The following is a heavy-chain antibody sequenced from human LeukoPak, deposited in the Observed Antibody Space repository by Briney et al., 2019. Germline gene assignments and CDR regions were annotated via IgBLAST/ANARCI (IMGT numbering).Heavy chain of an antibody. CDR3: ARVAGVVPAAMANWFDP. CDR1: AYTFTSYG. CDR2: ISAHNGNT. V-gene: IGHV1-18*01. Sequence: GASVKVSCKASAYTFTSYGIAWVRQAPGQGLEWMGWISAHNGNTNYAQKLQGRVTMTTDTSTSAAYMELRSLRSDDTAVYYCARVAGVVPAAMANWFDPWGQGTLVTVSS. D-gene: IGHD2-2*01. J-gene: IGHJ5*02.